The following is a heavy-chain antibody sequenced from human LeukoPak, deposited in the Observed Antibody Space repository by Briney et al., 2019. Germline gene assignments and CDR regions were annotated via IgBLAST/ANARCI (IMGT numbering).Heavy chain of an antibody. Sequence: PSETLSLTCTVSGGSISSGDYYWSWIRQPPGKGLEWSGYIYYSGSTYYNPSLKSRVTISVDTSKNQFSLKLSSVTAADTAVYYCASSIFGVVNLDYWGQGTLVTVSS. D-gene: IGHD3-3*01. V-gene: IGHV4-30-4*08. CDR1: GGSISSGDYY. CDR3: ASSIFGVVNLDY. CDR2: IYYSGST. J-gene: IGHJ4*02.